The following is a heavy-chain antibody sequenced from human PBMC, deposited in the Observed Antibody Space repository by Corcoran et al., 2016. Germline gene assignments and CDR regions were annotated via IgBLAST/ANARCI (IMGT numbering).Heavy chain of an antibody. CDR1: GGTFRSYA. Sequence: QVKLVQSGAEVKKPGSSVKVYCKASGGTFRSYAISLVRQDPGKGLEWMGGIIPIFGTANYTQKFQGRVTITADESTSTAYMELSSLRTEYTVVYYCAKELVPAAISGYWFDPWGQGTLVTVSS. CDR3: AKELVPAAISGYWFDP. V-gene: IGHV1-69*01. J-gene: IGHJ5*02. D-gene: IGHD2-2*02. CDR2: IIPIFGTA.